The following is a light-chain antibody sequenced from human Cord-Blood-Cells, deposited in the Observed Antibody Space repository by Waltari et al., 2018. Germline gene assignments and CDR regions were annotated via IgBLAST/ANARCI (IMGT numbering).Light chain of an antibody. CDR1: QSISSW. CDR2: KAS. CDR3: QQYNSYSYT. J-gene: IGKJ2*01. V-gene: IGKV1-5*03. Sequence: DIQMPHSPSTLSAPVGDRAPITCRASQSISSWLAWYQQKPGKAPKLLIYKASSLESGVPSRFSGSGSGTEFTLTISSLQPDDFATYYCQQYNSYSYTFGQGTKLEIK.